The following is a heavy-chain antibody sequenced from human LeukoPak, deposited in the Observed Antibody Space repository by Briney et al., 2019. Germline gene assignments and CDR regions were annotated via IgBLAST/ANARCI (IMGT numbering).Heavy chain of an antibody. J-gene: IGHJ4*02. CDR1: GYTFTGSY. D-gene: IGHD4-11*01. Sequence: ASVKVSCKASGYTFTGSYLHWVRQAPGQGLGWMGWVNPYSGGTNYALKFQGRVTMTRDTSISTAYMELSRLRSDDTAFYYCARDATARDYSYFDYWGQGTPVTVSS. CDR2: VNPYSGGT. CDR3: ARDATARDYSYFDY. V-gene: IGHV1-2*02.